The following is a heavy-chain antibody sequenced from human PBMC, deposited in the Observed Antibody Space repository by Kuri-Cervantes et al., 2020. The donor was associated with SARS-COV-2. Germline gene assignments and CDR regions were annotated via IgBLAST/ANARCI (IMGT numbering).Heavy chain of an antibody. D-gene: IGHD3-3*01. CDR1: GFTFSSYW. J-gene: IGHJ5*02. CDR3: VRHDSLKS. CDR2: INNDGSST. V-gene: IGHV3-74*01. Sequence: LSLTCAASGFTFSSYWMHWVRQAPGMGLVWVSRINNDGSSTSYADFVKGRVTISRDNAKNTAYLQIHSLRADDTAVYYCVRHDSLKSWGQGTLVTVSS.